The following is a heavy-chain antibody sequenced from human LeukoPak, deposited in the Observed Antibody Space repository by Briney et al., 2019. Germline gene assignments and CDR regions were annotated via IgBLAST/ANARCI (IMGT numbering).Heavy chain of an antibody. V-gene: IGHV4-59*08. Sequence: PSETLSLTCTVSGGSISSYYWSWIRQPPGKGLEWIGYNYYTGNTNYNPSLKSRVTISVDTSKNQFSLKLSSVTAADTAVYYCARHQASSGSPRFDYWGQGTLVTVSS. J-gene: IGHJ4*02. CDR3: ARHQASSGSPRFDY. CDR1: GGSISSYY. D-gene: IGHD3-10*01. CDR2: NYYTGNT.